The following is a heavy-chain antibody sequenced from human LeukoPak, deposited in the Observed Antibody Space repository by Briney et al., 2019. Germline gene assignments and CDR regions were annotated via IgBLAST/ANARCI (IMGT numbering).Heavy chain of an antibody. CDR2: IYSGGST. J-gene: IGHJ3*02. Sequence: PGGSLRLSCAASGFTFSSYAMSWVRQAPGKGLEWVSIIYSGGSTYYADSVKGRFTISRDNSKNTLYLQMNSLRAEDTAVYYCARTETDDAFDIWGQGTMVTVSS. CDR3: ARTETDDAFDI. V-gene: IGHV3-66*01. CDR1: GFTFSSYA.